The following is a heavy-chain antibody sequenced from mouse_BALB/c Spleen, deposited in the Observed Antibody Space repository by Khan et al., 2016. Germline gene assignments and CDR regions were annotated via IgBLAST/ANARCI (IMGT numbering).Heavy chain of an antibody. V-gene: IGHV3-2*02. CDR1: GYSITSGYG. CDR3: TRTARIKY. Sequence: EVQLQESGPGLVKPSQSLSLTCTVTGYSITSGYGWNWIRQFPGNKLEWMGYISYSGSTNYNPSLKSRISLTRDTSKNQFFLQLNSVTTADITTYYCTRTARIKYWGQGTTLTVSS. CDR2: ISYSGST. D-gene: IGHD1-2*01. J-gene: IGHJ2*01.